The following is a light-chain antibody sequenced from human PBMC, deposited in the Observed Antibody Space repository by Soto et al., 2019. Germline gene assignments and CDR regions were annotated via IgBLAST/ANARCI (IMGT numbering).Light chain of an antibody. V-gene: IGLV2-8*01. CDR2: EVS. Sequence: QSVLTQPPSASGSPGQSVTISCTGTSSDVGGYNYVSWYQQHPGKAPKLMIYEVSKRPSGVPDRFSGSKSGNTASLTVSGLQAEDEAEYYCSSSAGSNKANYVFGPGTKVTVL. CDR1: SSDVGGYNY. J-gene: IGLJ1*01. CDR3: SSSAGSNKANYV.